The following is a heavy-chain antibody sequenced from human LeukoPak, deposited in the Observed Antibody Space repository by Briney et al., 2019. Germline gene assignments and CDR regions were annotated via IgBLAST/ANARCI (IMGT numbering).Heavy chain of an antibody. CDR1: GYSISSGYY. CDR3: ARDRRGYCSGGSCFDDAFDI. V-gene: IGHV4-38-2*02. Sequence: SETLSLTCTISGYSISSGYYWGWIRQPPGKGLEWIGSIYHSGSTYYNPSLKSRVTISVDTSKNQFSLKLSSVTAADTAVYYCARDRRGYCSGGSCFDDAFDIWGQGTMVTVSS. J-gene: IGHJ3*02. CDR2: IYHSGST. D-gene: IGHD2-15*01.